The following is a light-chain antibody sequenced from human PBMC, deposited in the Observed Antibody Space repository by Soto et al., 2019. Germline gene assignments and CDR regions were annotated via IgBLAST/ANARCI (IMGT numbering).Light chain of an antibody. Sequence: DIQMTQSPSTLSASVGDRVTITCLASQSISSWLAWYQQKPGKAPKLLIYKASSLESGVPSRFSGSGSGTEFTLTISSLQPDDFATYYCQQYNSDPYTFGQGTKLEIK. V-gene: IGKV1-5*03. CDR1: QSISSW. CDR3: QQYNSDPYT. CDR2: KAS. J-gene: IGKJ2*01.